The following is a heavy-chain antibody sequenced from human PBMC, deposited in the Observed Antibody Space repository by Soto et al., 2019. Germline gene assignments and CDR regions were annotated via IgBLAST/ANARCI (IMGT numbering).Heavy chain of an antibody. CDR3: ARVVGGGRFDWLLDY. CDR2: IIPIFGTA. J-gene: IGHJ4*02. CDR1: GGTFSSYA. V-gene: IGHV1-69*13. D-gene: IGHD3-9*01. Sequence: SVKVSCKASGGTFSSYAISWVRQAPGQGLEWMGGIIPIFGTANYAQKFQGRVTITADESTSTAYMELSSLRSEDTAVYYCARVVGGGRFDWLLDYWGQGTLVTVSS.